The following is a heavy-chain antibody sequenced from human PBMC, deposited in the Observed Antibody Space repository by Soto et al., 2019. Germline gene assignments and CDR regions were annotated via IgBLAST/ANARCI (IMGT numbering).Heavy chain of an antibody. J-gene: IGHJ4*02. CDR2: IYYSGST. D-gene: IGHD3-3*01. V-gene: IGHV4-30-4*01. CDR3: ARGDYDFWSGPRAYFDY. CDR1: GGSISSGDYY. Sequence: PSETLSLTCTVSGGSISSGDYYWSWIRHPPGKGLEWIGYIYYSGSTYYNPSLKSRVTISVDTSKNQFSLKLSSVTAADTAVYYCARGDYDFWSGPRAYFDYWGQGTLVTVSS.